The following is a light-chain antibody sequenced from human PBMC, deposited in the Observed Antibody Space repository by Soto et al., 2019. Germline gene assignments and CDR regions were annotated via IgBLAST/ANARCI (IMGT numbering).Light chain of an antibody. Sequence: QPVLTQSPSASASLGASVMLTCTLSSGHSSYAIAWHQQQPEKGPQYLMKVNSDGSHIKGDGTPDRFSGSSSGAERYLTISSLQSEDEADYYCQTWGTGHWVFGGGTKLTVL. J-gene: IGLJ3*02. V-gene: IGLV4-69*01. CDR3: QTWGTGHWV. CDR2: VNSDGSH. CDR1: SGHSSYA.